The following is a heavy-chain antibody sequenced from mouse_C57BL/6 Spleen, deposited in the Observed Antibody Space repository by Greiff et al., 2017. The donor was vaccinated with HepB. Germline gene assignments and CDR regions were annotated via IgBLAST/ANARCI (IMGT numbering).Heavy chain of an antibody. J-gene: IGHJ3*01. CDR2: IYPRSGNT. CDR1: GYTFTSYG. V-gene: IGHV1-81*01. Sequence: QVQLQQSGAELARPGASVKLSCKASGYTFTSYGISWVKQRTGQGLEWIGEIYPRSGNTYYNEKFKGKATLTADKSSSTAYMELRSLTSEDSAVYFCARPYVSSPPWFAYWGQGTLVTVSA. CDR3: ARPYVSSPPWFAY. D-gene: IGHD1-1*01.